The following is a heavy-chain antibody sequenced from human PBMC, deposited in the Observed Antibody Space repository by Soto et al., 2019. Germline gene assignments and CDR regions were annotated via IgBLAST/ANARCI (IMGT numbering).Heavy chain of an antibody. J-gene: IGHJ4*02. CDR2: FDPEDGET. Sequence: SMRWPCQYPGKGLEWMGGFDPEDGETIYAQKFQGRVTMTADKSTSTAYMELSSLRSEDTTIYYCESSYGSGYRAFDYWGQGALVTVSS. CDR3: ESSYGSGYRAFDY. V-gene: IGHV1-24*01. CDR1: S. D-gene: IGHD3-10*01.